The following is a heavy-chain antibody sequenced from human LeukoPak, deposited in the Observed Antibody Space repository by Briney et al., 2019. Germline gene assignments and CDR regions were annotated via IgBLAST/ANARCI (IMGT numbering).Heavy chain of an antibody. Sequence: EASVKVSCKASGYTFTTHYMHWVRQAPGQGLEWMGLINPSGTTTNYAQKFRGRVTITRDLSTSTDYMELSSLRSDDTAVYFCARDNSVGDYAWWFDPWGQGTLVTVSS. V-gene: IGHV1-46*01. D-gene: IGHD1-26*01. CDR2: INPSGTTT. J-gene: IGHJ5*02. CDR1: GYTFTTHY. CDR3: ARDNSVGDYAWWFDP.